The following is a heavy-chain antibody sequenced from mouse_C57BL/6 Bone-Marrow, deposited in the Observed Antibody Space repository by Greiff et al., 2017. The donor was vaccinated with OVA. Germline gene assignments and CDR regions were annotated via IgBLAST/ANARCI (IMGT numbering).Heavy chain of an antibody. CDR1: GFTFSSYA. D-gene: IGHD3-1*01. Sequence: EVQGVESGGGLVKPGGSLKLSCAASGFTFSSYAMSWVRQTPEKRLEWVATISDGGSYTYYPDNVKGRFTISRDNAKNNLYLQMSHLKSEDTAMYYCARDRGDWGQGTTLTGSS. V-gene: IGHV5-4*01. J-gene: IGHJ2*01. CDR3: ARDRGD. CDR2: ISDGGSYT.